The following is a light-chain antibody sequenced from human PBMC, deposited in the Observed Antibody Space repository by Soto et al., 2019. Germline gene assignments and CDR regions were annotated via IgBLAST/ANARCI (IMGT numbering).Light chain of an antibody. Sequence: DIVMTQSPDSLAVSLGERATINCKSSQSVLYSSDNKNDLGWYQQKPGQPPKLLIYWASTRESGVPDRFRGSGSATDFTLTISSLQAEDVAVYDCHQYYTTPRPFGGGTRVEIK. CDR3: HQYYTTPRP. J-gene: IGKJ4*02. V-gene: IGKV4-1*01. CDR2: WAS. CDR1: QSVLYSSDNKND.